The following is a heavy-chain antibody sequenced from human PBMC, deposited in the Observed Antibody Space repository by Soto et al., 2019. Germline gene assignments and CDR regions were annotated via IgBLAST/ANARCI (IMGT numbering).Heavy chain of an antibody. D-gene: IGHD2-8*02. CDR2: ISSSGSTI. Sequence: GSLRLSCAASGFTFSSYEMNWVRQAPGKGLEWVSYISSSGSTIYYADSVKGRFTISRDNAKNSLYLQMNSLRAEDTAVYYCARDRGGVYRPNWFDPWGQGTLVTVSS. V-gene: IGHV3-48*03. J-gene: IGHJ5*02. CDR1: GFTFSSYE. CDR3: ARDRGGVYRPNWFDP.